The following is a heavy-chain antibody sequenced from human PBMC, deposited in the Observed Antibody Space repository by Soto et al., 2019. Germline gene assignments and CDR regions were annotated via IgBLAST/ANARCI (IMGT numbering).Heavy chain of an antibody. CDR2: IWYDGSNK. Sequence: AGGALRLSCGASGFTFSSYGMHWGRQAPGKGLERVAVIWYDGSNKYYADSVKGRFTISRDNSKNTLYLQMNSLRAEDTAVYYCATSLDVWGQGTTVTVSS. CDR1: GFTFSSYG. J-gene: IGHJ6*02. CDR3: ATSLDV. V-gene: IGHV3-33*01.